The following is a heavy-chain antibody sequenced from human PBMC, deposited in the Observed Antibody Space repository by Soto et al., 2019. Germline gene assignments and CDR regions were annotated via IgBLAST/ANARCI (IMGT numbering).Heavy chain of an antibody. D-gene: IGHD3-22*01. CDR3: ARDPTYYYDSSGYFDL. CDR2: IIPILGIA. V-gene: IGHV1-69*02. CDR1: GGTFSSYT. J-gene: IGHJ2*01. Sequence: QVQLVQSGAEVKKPGSSVKVSCKASGGTFSSYTISWVRQAPGQGLEWMGRIIPILGIANYAQKFQGRVTITADKSTSTAYMELSSLRSEATAVYDCARDPTYYYDSSGYFDLWGRGTLVTVSS.